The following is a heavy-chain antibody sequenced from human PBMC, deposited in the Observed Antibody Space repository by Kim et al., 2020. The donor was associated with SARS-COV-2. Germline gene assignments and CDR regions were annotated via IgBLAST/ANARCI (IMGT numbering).Heavy chain of an antibody. Sequence: VKGRFTISRDNAKNSLYLQMNSLRAEDTALYYCAKGGQWRNYYYYYYMDVWGKGTTVTVSS. V-gene: IGHV3-9*01. CDR3: AKGGQWRNYYYYYYMDV. J-gene: IGHJ6*03. D-gene: IGHD6-19*01.